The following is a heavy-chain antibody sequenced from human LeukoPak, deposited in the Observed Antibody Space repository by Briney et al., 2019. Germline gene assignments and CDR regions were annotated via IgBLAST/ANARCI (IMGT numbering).Heavy chain of an antibody. Sequence: GGSLRLCCAASGFTFSSDAMSWVPQAPGKGLEWVSAISHIGGSTYYADSVKGRFTISRDNSKNTLYLQMNTLRSEDTATYYCAKGGWLGIFQNYYMDVWGKGTTVTVSS. CDR1: GFTFSSDA. J-gene: IGHJ6*03. D-gene: IGHD6-19*01. V-gene: IGHV3-23*01. CDR2: ISHIGGST. CDR3: AKGGWLGIFQNYYMDV.